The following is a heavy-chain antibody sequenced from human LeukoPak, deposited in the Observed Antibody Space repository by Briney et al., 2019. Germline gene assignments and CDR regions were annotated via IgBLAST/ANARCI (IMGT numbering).Heavy chain of an antibody. CDR3: ARTDDAFDI. J-gene: IGHJ3*02. CDR2: INPNSGGT. V-gene: IGHV1-2*06. Sequence: ASVKVSCKASGYTFTGYYMHWVRQAPGQELEWMGRINPNSGGTNYAQKFQGRVTMTRDTSTSTAYMELSRLRSDDTAVYCCARTDDAFDIWGQGTMVTVSS. CDR1: GYTFTGYY.